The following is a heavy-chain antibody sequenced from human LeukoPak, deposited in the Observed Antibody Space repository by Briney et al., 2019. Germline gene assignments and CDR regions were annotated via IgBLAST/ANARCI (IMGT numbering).Heavy chain of an antibody. Sequence: PSETLSLTCTVSGGSVSSYYWSWIRQPPGKGLEWIGYIYYSGSTNYNPSLKSRVTISVDTSKNRFSLKLSSVTAADTAVYYCARVFNHYDSSGYLDYWGQGTLVTVSS. CDR3: ARVFNHYDSSGYLDY. CDR1: GGSVSSYY. CDR2: IYYSGST. J-gene: IGHJ4*02. V-gene: IGHV4-59*02. D-gene: IGHD3-22*01.